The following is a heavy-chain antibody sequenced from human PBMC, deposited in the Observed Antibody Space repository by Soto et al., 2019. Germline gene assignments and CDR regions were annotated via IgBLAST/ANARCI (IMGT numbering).Heavy chain of an antibody. CDR1: GYTFTNYG. D-gene: IGHD2-15*01. V-gene: IGHV1-18*01. J-gene: IGHJ5*02. Sequence: QVQLVQSGAEVKKPGASVKVSCKASGYTFTNYGISWVRQAPGQGLEWMGWISAYNGNTKYAQKVQGRVTMTTDTSTSTAYMEPRSLRSDDKAVYSCARDPCSGCWFDPWGQGTLVTVSS. CDR3: ARDPCSGCWFDP. CDR2: ISAYNGNT.